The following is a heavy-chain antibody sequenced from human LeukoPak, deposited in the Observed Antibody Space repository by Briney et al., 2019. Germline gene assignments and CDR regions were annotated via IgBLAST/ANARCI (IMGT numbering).Heavy chain of an antibody. D-gene: IGHD3-3*01. J-gene: IGHJ6*03. CDR2: ISYAGSP. CDR3: ARVYYDFWSGLGDYYYYYMDV. V-gene: IGHV4-39*07. CDR1: GVSISSSGSY. Sequence: SETLSLTCTVSGVSISSSGSYWAWIRQPPGKGLDWIGTISYAGSPNYNPSLNSRVTMSSDTSSNQFSLRLSSVTDADTAMYYCARVYYDFWSGLGDYYYYYMDVWGKGTTVTVSS.